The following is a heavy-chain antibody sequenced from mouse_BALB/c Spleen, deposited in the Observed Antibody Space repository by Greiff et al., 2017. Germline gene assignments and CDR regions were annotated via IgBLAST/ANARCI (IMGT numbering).Heavy chain of an antibody. D-gene: IGHD4-1*01. CDR3: ARECGTAY. V-gene: IGHV5-4*02. Sequence: EVQLVESGGGLVKPGGSLKLSCAASGFTFSDYYMYWVRQTPEKRLEWVATISDGGSYTYYPDSVKGRFTISRDNAKNNLYLQMSSLKSEDTAMYYCARECGTAYWGQGTLVTVSA. CDR1: GFTFSDYY. J-gene: IGHJ3*01. CDR2: ISDGGSYT.